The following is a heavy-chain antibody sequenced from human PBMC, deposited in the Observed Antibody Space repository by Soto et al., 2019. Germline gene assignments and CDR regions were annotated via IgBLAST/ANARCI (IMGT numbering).Heavy chain of an antibody. CDR3: AREWGYCSGGSCYRWFDP. CDR2: IYYSGST. V-gene: IGHV4-59*01. J-gene: IGHJ5*02. CDR1: GGSISGYY. Sequence: QVQLQESGPGLVKPSETLSLTCTVSGGSISGYYWSWIRQPPGKGLEWIGYIYYSGSTNYNPSLNGLVTISVDTSKHQSSLKLSSVTAADTAVYYCAREWGYCSGGSCYRWFDPWGQGTLVTVSS. D-gene: IGHD2-15*01.